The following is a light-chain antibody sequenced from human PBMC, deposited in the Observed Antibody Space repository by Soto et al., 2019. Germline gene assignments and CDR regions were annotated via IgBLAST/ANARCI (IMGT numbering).Light chain of an antibody. CDR3: ADYGSSLRR. CDR2: GAS. CDR1: QSVGSD. J-gene: IGKJ1*01. V-gene: IGKV3-20*01. Sequence: MTLSVATLSLTPKERVTLSCRASQSVGSDLAWYQQKPGQAPRLLIYGASTRATGIPDRFSGSGSGTDFTLTISRLEPEDFTGYYSADYGSSLRRFAQRTKV.